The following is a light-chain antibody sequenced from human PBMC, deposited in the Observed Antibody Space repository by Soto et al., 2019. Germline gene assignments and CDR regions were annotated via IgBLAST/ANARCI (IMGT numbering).Light chain of an antibody. CDR2: DVS. CDR3: SSYTSSIVV. Sequence: QSVLTQPASVSGSPGQSITISCTGTSSDVGGYNYVSWYQQHPGKAPKLMIYDVSNRPSGVSNRFSGSKSGNTASLTISGLQAEDEADYYCSSYTSSIVVFGGGTKVTVL. J-gene: IGLJ2*01. CDR1: SSDVGGYNY. V-gene: IGLV2-14*01.